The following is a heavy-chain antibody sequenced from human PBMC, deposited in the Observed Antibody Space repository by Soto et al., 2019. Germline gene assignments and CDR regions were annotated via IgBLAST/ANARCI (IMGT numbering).Heavy chain of an antibody. CDR3: VRGNDGYGVFDY. D-gene: IGHD5-18*01. Sequence: GGSLRLSCAASGFALSSYWMHWVRQAPGKGLVWVSRINMAGTAINYAGSVKGRFTISRDNAKNTLFLQMNSLRDDDTAMYCCVRGNDGYGVFDYWGQGALVTVSS. CDR2: INMAGTAI. CDR1: GFALSSYW. V-gene: IGHV3-74*01. J-gene: IGHJ4*02.